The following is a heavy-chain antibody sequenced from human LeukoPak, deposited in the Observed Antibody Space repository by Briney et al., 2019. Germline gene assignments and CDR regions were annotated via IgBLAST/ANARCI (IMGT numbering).Heavy chain of an antibody. CDR1: GFTFSSFG. J-gene: IGHJ4*02. Sequence: GGSLRLSCAASGFTFSSFGMHWVRQSPNKGLESVAVVSYDGNSKFYADSVRGRFTISRDSSTSTLYLRMNSLRAEDTAVYYCARERCGGGSCYIFEYWGQGTLVTVSS. CDR3: ARERCGGGSCYIFEY. V-gene: IGHV3-30*03. CDR2: VSYDGNSK. D-gene: IGHD2-15*01.